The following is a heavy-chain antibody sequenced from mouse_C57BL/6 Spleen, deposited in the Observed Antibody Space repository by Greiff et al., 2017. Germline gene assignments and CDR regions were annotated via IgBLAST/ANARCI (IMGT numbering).Heavy chain of an antibody. Sequence: QVHVKQPGAELVRPGTSVKLSCKASGYTFTSYWMHWVQQRPGQGLEWIGVIDPSDSYTNYNQKFKGKATLTVDTSSSTAYLQLSSLTSEDSAVYYCANTYFDVWGTGTTVTVSS. CDR3: ANTYFDV. CDR1: GYTFTSYW. J-gene: IGHJ1*03. CDR2: IDPSDSYT. V-gene: IGHV1-59*01.